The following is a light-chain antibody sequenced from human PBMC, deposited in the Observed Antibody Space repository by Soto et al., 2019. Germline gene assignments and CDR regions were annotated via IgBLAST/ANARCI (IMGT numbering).Light chain of an antibody. CDR2: ATS. CDR3: QQSFSTLYT. J-gene: IGKJ2*01. Sequence: DIQMTQSPSSLSAFVGDGVTITCRASHNISTFLHWYQQKPGEAPRFIIYATSNLQHGVPSRFSGSGSGTDFTLTISSXXXXDFATYYCQQSFSTLYTFGQGTKLEXK. CDR1: HNISTF. V-gene: IGKV1-39*01.